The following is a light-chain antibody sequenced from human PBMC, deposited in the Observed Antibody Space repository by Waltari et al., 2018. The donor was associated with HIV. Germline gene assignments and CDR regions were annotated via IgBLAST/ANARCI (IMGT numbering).Light chain of an antibody. CDR3: QNYNNVPRT. CDR1: QDIYKY. V-gene: IGKV1-27*01. Sequence: DIQMTQSPSSLSAAVGDTVTITCRASQDIYKYLAWYQRRPGKVPQLLIFAASTLHSGVPSRFSGSGSGTDFALTISGLQPEDAATYFCQNYNNVPRTFGQGSKVEI. CDR2: AAS. J-gene: IGKJ1*01.